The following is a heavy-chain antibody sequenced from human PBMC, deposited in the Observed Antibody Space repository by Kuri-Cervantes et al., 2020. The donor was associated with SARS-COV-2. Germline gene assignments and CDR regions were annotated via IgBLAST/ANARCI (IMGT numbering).Heavy chain of an antibody. CDR2: IYYSGST. CDR1: GGSISSSLYY. D-gene: IGHD3-9*01. CDR3: ARQHVLRYFDWLSKNNWFDP. Sequence: SETLSLTCTVSGGSISSSLYYWGWVRQPPGQGLEWIGSIYYSGSTYYNPSLNSRVTISVDTSKNQFSLKLTSVTAADTAVYYCARQHVLRYFDWLSKNNWFDPWGQGTLVTVSS. V-gene: IGHV4-39*01. J-gene: IGHJ5*02.